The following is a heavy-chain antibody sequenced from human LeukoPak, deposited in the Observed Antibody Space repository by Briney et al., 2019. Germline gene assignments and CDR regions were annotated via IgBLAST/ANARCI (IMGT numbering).Heavy chain of an antibody. Sequence: ASVKVSCKASGYTFTGYYMHWVRQAPGQGLEWMGWINPNSGGTNYAQKFQGRATMTRDTSISTAYMELSRLRSDDTAVYYCARSRGLDYYGSGTYSGSDSDYYYYYMDVWGKGTTVTISS. CDR3: ARSRGLDYYGSGTYSGSDSDYYYYYMDV. V-gene: IGHV1-2*02. J-gene: IGHJ6*03. D-gene: IGHD3-10*01. CDR1: GYTFTGYY. CDR2: INPNSGGT.